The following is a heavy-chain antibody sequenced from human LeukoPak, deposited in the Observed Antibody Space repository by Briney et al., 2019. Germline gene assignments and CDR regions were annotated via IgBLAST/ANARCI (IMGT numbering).Heavy chain of an antibody. CDR3: ARAFFVPQWELLSLFDY. CDR1: GFTFSSYG. V-gene: IGHV3-30*02. J-gene: IGHJ4*02. D-gene: IGHD1-26*01. CDR2: IRYDGSNK. Sequence: PGGSLRLSCAASGFTFSSYGMHWVRQAPGKGLEWVAFIRYDGSNKYYADSVKGRFTISRDNSKNTLYLQMNSLRAEDTAVYYCARAFFVPQWELLSLFDYWGQGTLVTVSS.